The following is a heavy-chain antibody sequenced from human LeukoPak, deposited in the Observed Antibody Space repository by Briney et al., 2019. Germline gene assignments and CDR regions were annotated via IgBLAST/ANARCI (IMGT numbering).Heavy chain of an antibody. V-gene: IGHV3-53*01. CDR1: GFTVSTNY. Sequence: GGSLRPSCAASGFTVSTNYMTWVRHAPGKGLEWVSALYSRSNTYYSASAAGRLILSKDNSKNTMSLQMKALRGQDTAVYYCARVGGHCHWYLDLWGRGTLVTVSS. D-gene: IGHD2-21*01. CDR2: LYSRSNT. CDR3: ARVGGHCHWYLDL. J-gene: IGHJ2*01.